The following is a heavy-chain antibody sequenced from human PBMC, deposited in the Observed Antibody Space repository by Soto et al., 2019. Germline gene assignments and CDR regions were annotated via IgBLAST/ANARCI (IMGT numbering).Heavy chain of an antibody. CDR2: ISGSGGST. J-gene: IGHJ4*02. D-gene: IGHD3-3*01. Sequence: GGSLRLSCAASGFTFSSYAMSWVRQAPGKGLERVSAISGSGGSTYYADSVKGRFTISRDNSKNTLYPQMNSLRAEDTAVYYCAKETDPNYYDFWSGYPPARYFDYWGQGTLVTVSS. V-gene: IGHV3-23*01. CDR3: AKETDPNYYDFWSGYPPARYFDY. CDR1: GFTFSSYA.